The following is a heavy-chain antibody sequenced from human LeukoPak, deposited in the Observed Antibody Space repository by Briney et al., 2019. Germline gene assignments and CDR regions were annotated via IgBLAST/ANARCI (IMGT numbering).Heavy chain of an antibody. Sequence: VASVKVSCKASGYTFTSYDINWVRQATGQGHEWMGWISAYNGNTDYAQKLQGRVTMTTDTSTSTAYMELRSLRSDDTAVYYCARSLGDIAAAPADAFDIWGQGTMVTVSS. V-gene: IGHV1-18*01. CDR1: GYTFTSYD. CDR2: ISAYNGNT. CDR3: ARSLGDIAAAPADAFDI. D-gene: IGHD6-13*01. J-gene: IGHJ3*02.